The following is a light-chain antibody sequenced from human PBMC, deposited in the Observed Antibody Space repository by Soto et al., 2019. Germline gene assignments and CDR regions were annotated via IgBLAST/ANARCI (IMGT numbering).Light chain of an antibody. CDR3: QQYSNWPLLT. CDR2: DAS. CDR1: QSVSSF. Sequence: EIVLTQSPDTLSLSPGERATLSCRASQSVSSFLAWYQQKPGQAPRLLIYDASNRATGIPARFSGSGSGTDFTLTISSLEPEDIAVYYCQQYSNWPLLTLGEGTKVDIK. J-gene: IGKJ4*01. V-gene: IGKV3-11*01.